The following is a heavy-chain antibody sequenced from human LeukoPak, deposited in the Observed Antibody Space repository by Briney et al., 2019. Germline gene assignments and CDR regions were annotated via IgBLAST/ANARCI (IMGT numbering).Heavy chain of an antibody. J-gene: IGHJ4*02. CDR2: ISGSGGST. CDR3: AKDLWGGYDFDY. D-gene: IGHD3-16*01. CDR1: GFTFSSYA. V-gene: IGHV3-23*01. Sequence: GGSLRLSCAASGFTFSSYAMSWVRQAPGKGLEWVSAISGSGGSTYYADSVKGRFTISRDSSKNTLYLQMNSLRAEDTAVYYCAKDLWGGYDFDYWGQGTLVTVSS.